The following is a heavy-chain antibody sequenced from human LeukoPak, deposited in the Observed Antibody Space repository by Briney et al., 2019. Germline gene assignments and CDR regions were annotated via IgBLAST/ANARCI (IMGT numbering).Heavy chain of an antibody. Sequence: ASVKVSCKASGYTFTGYYMHWVRQAPGQGLEWRGRINPNSGGTNYAQKFQGRVTMTRETSISTAYKELSRLRSDDTAVYYCARYSGSYLIDYWGQGTLVTVSS. J-gene: IGHJ4*02. V-gene: IGHV1-2*06. D-gene: IGHD1-26*01. CDR3: ARYSGSYLIDY. CDR2: INPNSGGT. CDR1: GYTFTGYY.